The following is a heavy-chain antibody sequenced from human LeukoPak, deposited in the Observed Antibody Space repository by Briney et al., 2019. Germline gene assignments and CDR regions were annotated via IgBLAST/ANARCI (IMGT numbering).Heavy chain of an antibody. CDR1: GFTFSSYG. V-gene: IGHV3-33*01. D-gene: IGHD3-22*01. CDR3: ARGYYYDSSGEPFDY. J-gene: IGHJ4*02. Sequence: GGSLRLSCAASGFTFSSYGMHWVRQAPGKGLEWVAVIWYDGSNKYYADSVKGRFTISRDNSKNTLYLQMNSLRAEDTAVYYCARGYYYDSSGEPFDYWGQGTLVTVSS. CDR2: IWYDGSNK.